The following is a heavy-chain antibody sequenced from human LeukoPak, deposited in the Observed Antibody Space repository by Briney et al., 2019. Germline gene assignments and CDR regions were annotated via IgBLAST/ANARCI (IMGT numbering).Heavy chain of an antibody. J-gene: IGHJ4*02. Sequence: SETLSLTCAVYGGSFNGYYWSWIRQPPGKGLEWIGEINRSGSTNYNPSLKSRVTISVDTSKNQFSLKLSSVTAADTAVYYCARGGGALLWFGELLQYYFDYWGQGTLVTVSS. CDR3: ARGGGALLWFGELLQYYFDY. CDR2: INRSGST. D-gene: IGHD3-10*01. V-gene: IGHV4-34*01. CDR1: GGSFNGYY.